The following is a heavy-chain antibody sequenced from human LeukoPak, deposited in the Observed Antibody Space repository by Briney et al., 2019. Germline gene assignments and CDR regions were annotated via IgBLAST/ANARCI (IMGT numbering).Heavy chain of an antibody. CDR3: AKSGIAVAGGFDY. V-gene: IGHV3-23*01. J-gene: IGHJ4*02. CDR2: ISGSGGST. D-gene: IGHD6-19*01. CDR1: GLTFSSYA. Sequence: GGSLRLSCAASGLTFSSYAMSWVRQAPGKGLEWVSAISGSGGSTYYTDSVNGRFTISRDNSKKTLFLQMNSLRAEDTAIYYCAKSGIAVAGGFDYWGQGSLVTVSS.